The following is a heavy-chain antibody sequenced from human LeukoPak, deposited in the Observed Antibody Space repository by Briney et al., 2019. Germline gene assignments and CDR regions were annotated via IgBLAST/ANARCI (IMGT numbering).Heavy chain of an antibody. CDR1: GDSISNFY. CDR2: NHYSGSS. V-gene: IGHV4-59*08. CDR3: ALAPNSNWFDF. D-gene: IGHD2-8*01. Sequence: SETLSLTCTVSGDSISNFYWNWIRQSPGKGLEWIGNNHYSGSSVYNPSLKSRGTISIDTSRKQFFLKLSSVTAADTAVYFCALAPNSNWFDFWGPGTLVTVSS. J-gene: IGHJ5*01.